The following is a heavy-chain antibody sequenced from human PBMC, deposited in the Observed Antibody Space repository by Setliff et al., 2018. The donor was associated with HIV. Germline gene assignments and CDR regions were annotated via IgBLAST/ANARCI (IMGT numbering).Heavy chain of an antibody. Sequence: GGSLRLSCAVPGFTFNNYAMIWVRQAPGRGLEWVSGITGNGRSTYYADSVRGRFTISRDNSKNTLFLQMNSLRVEDTAEYYCRQGGNWGQGTMVTVSS. CDR1: GFTFNNYA. V-gene: IGHV3-23*01. CDR2: ITGNGRST. J-gene: IGHJ4*02. CDR3: RQGGN.